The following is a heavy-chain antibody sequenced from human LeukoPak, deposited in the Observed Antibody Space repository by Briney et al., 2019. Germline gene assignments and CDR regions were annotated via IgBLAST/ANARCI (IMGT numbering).Heavy chain of an antibody. J-gene: IGHJ3*02. CDR2: INPSGGST. D-gene: IGHD6-19*01. CDR1: GYTFTSYY. CDR3: ARVVAVAGLSDAFDI. Sequence: GASVKVSCKASGYTFTSYYMHWVRQAPGQGLEWMGIINPSGGSTSYAQKFQGRVTMTRDMSTSTVYMELSSLRSEDTAVYYCARVVAVAGLSDAFDIWGQGTMVTVSS. V-gene: IGHV1-46*01.